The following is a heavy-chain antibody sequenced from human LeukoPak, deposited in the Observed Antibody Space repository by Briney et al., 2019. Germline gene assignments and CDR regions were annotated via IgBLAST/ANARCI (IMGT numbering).Heavy chain of an antibody. D-gene: IGHD3-22*01. J-gene: IGHJ5*02. CDR1: GGSISSYY. CDR3: ARDKSADSSGMGTGFDP. CDR2: IYTSGST. V-gene: IGHV4-4*07. Sequence: KPSETLSLTCTVSGGSISSYYWSWIRQPAGKGLEWIGRIYTSGSTNYNPSLKSRVTMSVDTSKNQFSLKLSSVTAEDTAVYYCARDKSADSSGMGTGFDPWGQGTLVTVSS.